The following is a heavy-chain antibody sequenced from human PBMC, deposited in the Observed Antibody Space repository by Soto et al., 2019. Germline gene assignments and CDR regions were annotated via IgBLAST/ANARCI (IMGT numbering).Heavy chain of an antibody. CDR3: AAKRIAARPLDY. V-gene: IGHV3-53*01. CDR1: GFPFSSYS. D-gene: IGHD6-6*01. Sequence: GGSLRLSCAASGFPFSSYSMSWVRQAPGKGLEWVSVIYSGGSTYYADSVKGRFTISRDNSKNTLYLQMNSLRAEDTAVYYCAAKRIAARPLDYWGQGTLVTVSS. J-gene: IGHJ4*02. CDR2: IYSGGST.